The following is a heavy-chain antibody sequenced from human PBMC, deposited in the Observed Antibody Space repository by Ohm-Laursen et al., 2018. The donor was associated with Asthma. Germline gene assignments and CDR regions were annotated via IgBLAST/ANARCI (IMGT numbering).Heavy chain of an antibody. CDR2: INSVFGTS. D-gene: IGHD2-15*01. CDR3: ARKAGSCITSNCYSLDF. V-gene: IGHV1-69*13. J-gene: IGHJ4*02. Sequence: SVKVSCKSLGGTLGTSVIGWVRQAPEQGLEWLGGINSVFGTSTYAQKFHDRFTITADESTSTVYMTLSSLTSEDTAVYYCARKAGSCITSNCYSLDFWGQGTLVTVSS. CDR1: GGTLGTSV.